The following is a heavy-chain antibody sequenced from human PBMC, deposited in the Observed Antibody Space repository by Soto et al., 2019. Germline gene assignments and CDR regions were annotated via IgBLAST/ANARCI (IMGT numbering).Heavy chain of an antibody. CDR1: VGTFSSYA. CDR2: IIPIFGTA. V-gene: IGHV1-69*13. Sequence: PGPSVKISCKASVGTFSSYAISWVRQAPGQGLEWMGGIIPIFGTANYAQKFQGRVTITADESTSTAYMELSSLRSEDTAVYYCARDWGYGGKWWFDPWGQGTLVTVSS. D-gene: IGHD4-17*01. CDR3: ARDWGYGGKWWFDP. J-gene: IGHJ5*02.